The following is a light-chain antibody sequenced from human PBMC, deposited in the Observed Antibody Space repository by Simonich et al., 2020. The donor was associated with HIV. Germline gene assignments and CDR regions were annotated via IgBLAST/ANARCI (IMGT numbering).Light chain of an antibody. Sequence: DIVMTQSPDSLAVSLGGRATITCKSSQSVLYSSNNKNYLAWYQQKPGQPPKLLIYWASTRESGVPDRFSGSGSGTDFTLTISSLQAEDVAVYYCQQYYAAPITFGQGTRLEI. CDR1: QSVLYSSNNKNY. V-gene: IGKV4-1*01. CDR2: WAS. CDR3: QQYYAAPIT. J-gene: IGKJ5*01.